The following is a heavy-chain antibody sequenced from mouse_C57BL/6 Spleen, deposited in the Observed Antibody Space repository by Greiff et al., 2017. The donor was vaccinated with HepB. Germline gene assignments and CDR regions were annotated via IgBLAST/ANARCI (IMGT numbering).Heavy chain of an antibody. CDR2: IYPGDGDT. J-gene: IGHJ3*01. D-gene: IGHD2-4*01. Sequence: VKLMESGPELVKPGASVKISCKASGYAFSSSWMNWVKQRPGKGLEWIGRIYPGDGDTNYNGKFKGKATLTADKSSSTAYMQLSSLTSEDSAVYFCARDYDEPWFAYWGQGTLVTVSA. V-gene: IGHV1-82*01. CDR3: ARDYDEPWFAY. CDR1: GYAFSSSW.